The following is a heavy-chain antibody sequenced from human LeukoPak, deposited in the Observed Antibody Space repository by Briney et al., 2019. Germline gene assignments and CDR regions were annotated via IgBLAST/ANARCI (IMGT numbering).Heavy chain of an antibody. CDR3: ARVGNEYSSSWYWFDP. J-gene: IGHJ5*02. CDR2: ISAYNGNT. Sequence: ASVTVSCTSSGYTFTSYGISWVRPAPGQGLEWMGWISAYNGNTNYAQKLQGRVTITTDTSTSTAYMELRSLRSDDTAVYYCARVGNEYSSSWYWFDPWGQGTLVTVSS. D-gene: IGHD6-13*01. CDR1: GYTFTSYG. V-gene: IGHV1-18*01.